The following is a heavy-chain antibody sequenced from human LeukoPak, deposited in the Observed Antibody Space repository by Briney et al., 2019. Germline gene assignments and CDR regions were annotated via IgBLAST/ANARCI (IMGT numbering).Heavy chain of an antibody. D-gene: IGHD4-11*01. Sequence: GGSLRLSCAASGFTFSTYAMHWVRQAPGKGLEWVAVIPYDGSNKYYADSVKGRFTISRENSKNRLYLQMNSLRAEDTAVYYCARDPGHDTSNYGGLDFWGQGTLVTVSS. CDR3: ARDPGHDTSNYGGLDF. J-gene: IGHJ4*02. V-gene: IGHV3-30*04. CDR2: IPYDGSNK. CDR1: GFTFSTYA.